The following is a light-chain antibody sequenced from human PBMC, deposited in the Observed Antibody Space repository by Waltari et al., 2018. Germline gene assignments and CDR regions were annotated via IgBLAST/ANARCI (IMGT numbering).Light chain of an antibody. Sequence: QSALTQPASVSGSPGQSITISCTGTSSDVGGFNYVSWYQHHPGKAPKLMISDVRKRASGVSNRFSGSKSGNTASLTISGLQAEDEADYYCSSYTSSSTVVFGGGTKLTVL. CDR1: SSDVGGFNY. V-gene: IGLV2-14*03. CDR2: DVR. J-gene: IGLJ2*01. CDR3: SSYTSSSTVV.